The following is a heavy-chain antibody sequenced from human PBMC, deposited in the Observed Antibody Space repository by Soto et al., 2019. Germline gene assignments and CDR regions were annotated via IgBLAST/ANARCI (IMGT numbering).Heavy chain of an antibody. D-gene: IGHD2-15*01. CDR1: GYAFTSYG. V-gene: IGHV1-18*01. CDR2: ISAYNGNT. CDR3: ARDWSIVVVVAATLKFDY. Sequence: GASVKVSCKASGYAFTSYGISWVRQAPGQGLEWMGWISAYNGNTNYARKLQGRVTMTTDTSTSTAYMELRSLRSDDTAVYYCARDWSIVVVVAATLKFDYWGQGTLVTVSS. J-gene: IGHJ4*02.